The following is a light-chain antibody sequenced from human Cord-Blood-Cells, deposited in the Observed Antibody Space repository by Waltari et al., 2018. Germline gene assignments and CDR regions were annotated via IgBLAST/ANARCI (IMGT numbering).Light chain of an antibody. CDR2: DAS. CDR3: QQYNNWPYT. Sequence: EIVMTQSPATLSVSAGERATRSCRASPSVSSNLAWYQQKPGQAPRLRIYDASTRATGIPARFSGSGSGTEFTLTISSLQSEDFAVYYCQQYNNWPYTFGQGTKLEIK. CDR1: PSVSSN. V-gene: IGKV3D-15*01. J-gene: IGKJ2*01.